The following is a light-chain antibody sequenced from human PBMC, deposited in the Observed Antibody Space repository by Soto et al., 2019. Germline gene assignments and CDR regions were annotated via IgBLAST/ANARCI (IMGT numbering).Light chain of an antibody. CDR2: AAS. Sequence: EIVLTQSPGTLSLSPGERATLSCRASQSVSSNFLAWYQQKPGQAPRLLIYAASSRATGIPDRFSGSGSGTDFTLTISRREPEDFAVYYCQQYGSSPSTFGQGTKVEIK. V-gene: IGKV3-20*01. CDR1: QSVSSNF. CDR3: QQYGSSPST. J-gene: IGKJ1*01.